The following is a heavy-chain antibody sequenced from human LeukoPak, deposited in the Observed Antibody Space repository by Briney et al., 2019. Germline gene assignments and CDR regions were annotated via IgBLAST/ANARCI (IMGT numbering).Heavy chain of an antibody. D-gene: IGHD5-24*01. J-gene: IGHJ3*02. CDR2: IYYTGST. CDR1: GASIISGGYY. CDR3: ARVRASGYTIRGAFDI. V-gene: IGHV4-31*03. Sequence: SQTLSLTCTVSGASIISGGYYWSWIRQHPGKGLEWIGYIYYTGSTYYNPSLKNRLTISIDTSKSQFSLKLSSVTAADTAVYYCARVRASGYTIRGAFDIWGQGTMVTVSS.